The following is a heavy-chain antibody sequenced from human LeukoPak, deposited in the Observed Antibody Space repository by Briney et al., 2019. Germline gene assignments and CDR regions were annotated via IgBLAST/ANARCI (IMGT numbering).Heavy chain of an antibody. Sequence: GASVKVSCKLAGYTNPNYGVSWVRQAPGQGLEWMGWISIYNGNTQYAPRFQGRVTLTRDTSTTTVYMDLRSLTSDDTAVYYCASPAKGAVFYFYMDVWGKGTSVIVSS. CDR1: GYTNPNYG. J-gene: IGHJ6*03. D-gene: IGHD3-16*01. CDR2: ISIYNGNT. V-gene: IGHV1-18*01. CDR3: ASPAKGAVFYFYMDV.